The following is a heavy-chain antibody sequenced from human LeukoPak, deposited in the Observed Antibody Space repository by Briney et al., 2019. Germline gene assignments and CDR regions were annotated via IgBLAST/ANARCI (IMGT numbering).Heavy chain of an antibody. CDR2: MYTSGET. Sequence: NPSETLSLTCSVSGGSIGPYYWSWIRQPAGKGLEWIGRMYTSGETNYNPTLKSRITISLDTSKNQFSLRLSSVTAADTAVYYCAAGSQSTALIKWGQGTLVTVSS. D-gene: IGHD5-18*01. V-gene: IGHV4-4*07. CDR3: AAGSQSTALIK. CDR1: GGSIGPYY. J-gene: IGHJ4*02.